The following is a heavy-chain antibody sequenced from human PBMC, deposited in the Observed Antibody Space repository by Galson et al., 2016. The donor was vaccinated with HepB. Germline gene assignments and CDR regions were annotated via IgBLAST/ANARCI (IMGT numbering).Heavy chain of an antibody. Sequence: SETLSLTCTVSGGSISNYYWSWIRQPPGKGLEWIGYIYYSGSTNYNPSLKSRATISVDTSKNQFSLKLSSVTAADTAVYYCARGQEWLHWFDPWGQGTLVTVSS. J-gene: IGHJ5*02. CDR3: ARGQEWLHWFDP. D-gene: IGHD6-19*01. V-gene: IGHV4-59*01. CDR2: IYYSGST. CDR1: GGSISNYY.